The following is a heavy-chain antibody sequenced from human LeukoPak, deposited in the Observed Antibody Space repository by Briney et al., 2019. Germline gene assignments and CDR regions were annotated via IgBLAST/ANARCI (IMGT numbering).Heavy chain of an antibody. CDR1: PPPPSNYA. CDR3: AKYMVVTATRTFDF. Sequence: SGGSLRLSPPPPPPPPSNYAMSWVRQAPGEGLEWVAAIGSDSGNPSYADSVKGRFTISRDNSKNTLYLQLNSLGAGDTAIYYCAKYMVVTATRTFDFWGQGTLVTVSS. V-gene: IGHV3-23*01. D-gene: IGHD2-21*02. J-gene: IGHJ4*02. CDR2: IGSDSGNP.